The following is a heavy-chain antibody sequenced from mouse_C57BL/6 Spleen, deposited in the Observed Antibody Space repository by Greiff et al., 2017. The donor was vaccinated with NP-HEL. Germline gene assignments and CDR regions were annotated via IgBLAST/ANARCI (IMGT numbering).Heavy chain of an antibody. Sequence: QVQLQQSGAELMKPGASVKLSCKATGYTFTGYWIEWVKQRPGHGLEWIGEILPGSGSTNYNQKFKGKATLTVDTSSSTAYMQLSSLTSEDSAVYYCAMITTVVEGGYWGQGTTLTVSS. J-gene: IGHJ2*01. D-gene: IGHD1-1*01. CDR3: AMITTVVEGGY. CDR1: GYTFTGYW. V-gene: IGHV1-9*01. CDR2: ILPGSGST.